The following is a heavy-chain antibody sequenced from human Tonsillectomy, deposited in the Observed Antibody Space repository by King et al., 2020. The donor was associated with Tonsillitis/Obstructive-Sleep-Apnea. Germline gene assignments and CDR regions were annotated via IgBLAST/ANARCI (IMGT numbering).Heavy chain of an antibody. CDR1: GFTFSSYW. J-gene: IGHJ4*02. CDR2: INSDGSST. V-gene: IGHV3-74*01. CDR3: AREGYSSSSPIDY. Sequence: VQLVESGGGLVQPGGSLRLSCAASGFTFSSYWMHWVRKAPGKGLVWVSRINSDGSSTSYADPVKGRFTISRDNAKNTLYLKMNILRAEDTAVYYCAREGYSSSSPIDYWGQGTLVTVSS. D-gene: IGHD6-6*01.